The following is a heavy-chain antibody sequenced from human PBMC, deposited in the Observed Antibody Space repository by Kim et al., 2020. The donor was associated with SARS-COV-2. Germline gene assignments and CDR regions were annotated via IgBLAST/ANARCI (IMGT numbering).Heavy chain of an antibody. V-gene: IGHV4-39*01. Sequence: SETLSLTCTVSGGSIGSSSYYWGWIRQPPGKGLEWIGSIYYSGSTYYNPSLKSRVTISVDTSKNQFSLKLSSVTAADTAVYYCAIHSNVLRYFDWLSNGGWFDPWGQGTLVTVSS. CDR3: AIHSNVLRYFDWLSNGGWFDP. CDR1: GGSIGSSSYY. CDR2: IYYSGST. J-gene: IGHJ5*02. D-gene: IGHD3-9*01.